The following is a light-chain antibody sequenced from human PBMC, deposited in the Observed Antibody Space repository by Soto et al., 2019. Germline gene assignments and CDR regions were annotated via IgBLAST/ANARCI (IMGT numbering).Light chain of an antibody. CDR1: SSDVGAYDY. CDR2: EVS. J-gene: IGLJ1*01. Sequence: QSALTQPASVSGSPGQPIAISCTGTSSDVGAYDYVSWYQQHPDKAPKLMIYEVSNRPSGVSDRFSGSKSVNTATLTISGLQAEDEADYYCASYTTTSTRVFGTGTQLTVL. CDR3: ASYTTTSTRV. V-gene: IGLV2-14*03.